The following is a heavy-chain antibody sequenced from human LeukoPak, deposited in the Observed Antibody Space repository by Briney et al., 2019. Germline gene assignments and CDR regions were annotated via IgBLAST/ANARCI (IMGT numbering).Heavy chain of an antibody. V-gene: IGHV1-69*13. CDR2: IIPIFGTA. CDR1: GGTFSSYA. J-gene: IGHJ3*02. D-gene: IGHD4-23*01. Sequence: GASVKVSCKASGGTFSSYAISWVRQAPGQGLEWMGGIIPIFGTANYAQKFQGRVTITADESTSTAYMELSSLRSEDMAVYYCARGRTTVVTPCAFDIWAKGQWSPSLQ. CDR3: ARGRTTVVTPCAFDI.